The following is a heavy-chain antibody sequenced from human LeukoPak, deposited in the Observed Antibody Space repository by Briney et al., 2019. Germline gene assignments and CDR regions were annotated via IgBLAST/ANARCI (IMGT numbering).Heavy chain of an antibody. D-gene: IGHD2-15*01. CDR1: GFTFSSYG. CDR3: AREGGYCSGGSCYFSHYYYYYMDV. Sequence: GGSLRLSCAASGFTFSSYGMHWVRQAPGKGLEWVSSISSSSSYIYYADSVKGRFTISRDNAKNSLYLQMNSLRAEDTAVYYCAREGGYCSGGSCYFSHYYYYYMDVWGKGTTVTVSS. V-gene: IGHV3-21*01. CDR2: ISSSSSYI. J-gene: IGHJ6*03.